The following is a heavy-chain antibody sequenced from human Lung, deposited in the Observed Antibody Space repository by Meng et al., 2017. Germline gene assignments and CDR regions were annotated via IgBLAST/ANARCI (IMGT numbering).Heavy chain of an antibody. CDR2: IIDSGST. Sequence: QEQLQQWGAGLLKPSENISLTCAVYGGSFSGYYWSWIRQPPGKGLEWIGEIIDSGSTNYNPSLKSRVTISVDTSKNQFSLRVTSVTAADRAVYYCVRRTYSSGWYFDYWGQGTLVTVSS. J-gene: IGHJ4*02. D-gene: IGHD6-19*01. CDR1: GGSFSGYY. CDR3: VRRTYSSGWYFDY. V-gene: IGHV4-34*02.